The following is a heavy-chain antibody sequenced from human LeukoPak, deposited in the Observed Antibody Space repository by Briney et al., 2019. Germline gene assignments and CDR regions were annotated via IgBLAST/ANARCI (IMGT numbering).Heavy chain of an antibody. V-gene: IGHV3-21*01. J-gene: IGHJ6*04. CDR1: GFTFSSYW. CDR3: AELGITMIGGV. Sequence: GGSLRLSCAASGFTFSSYWMSWVRQAPGKGLEWVSSISSSAGYIYYSYSVKGRFTISRDSAKNSLYLQMNSLRAEDTAVYYCAELGITMIGGVWGKGTTVTISS. D-gene: IGHD3-10*02. CDR2: ISSSAGYI.